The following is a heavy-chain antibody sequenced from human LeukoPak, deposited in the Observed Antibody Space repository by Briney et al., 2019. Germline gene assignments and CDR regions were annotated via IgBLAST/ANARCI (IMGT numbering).Heavy chain of an antibody. J-gene: IGHJ4*02. V-gene: IGHV1-2*02. CDR1: GYTFTAYY. D-gene: IGHD3-22*01. CDR3: ARASYYYDSSGYPGYYFDY. CDR2: INPNSGGT. Sequence: GASVKVSFKASGYTFTAYYMHWVRQAPGQGLEWMGWINPNSGGTNYAQKFQGRVTMTRDTSISTAYMELSRLRSDDTAVYYCARASYYYDSSGYPGYYFDYWGQGTLVTVSS.